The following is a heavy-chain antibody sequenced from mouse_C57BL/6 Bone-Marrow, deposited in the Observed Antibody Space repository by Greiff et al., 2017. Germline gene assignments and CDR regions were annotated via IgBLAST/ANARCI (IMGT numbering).Heavy chain of an antibody. CDR1: GYAFTNYL. J-gene: IGHJ1*03. CDR3: ARSPFYYGSSWWYFDV. V-gene: IGHV1-54*01. D-gene: IGHD1-1*01. Sequence: QVQLKQSGAELVRPGTSVKVSCKASGYAFTNYLIEWVKQRPGQGLEWIGVINPGSGGTNYNEKFKGKATLTADKSSSTAYMQLSSLTSEDSAVYFCARSPFYYGSSWWYFDVWGTGTTVTVSS. CDR2: INPGSGGT.